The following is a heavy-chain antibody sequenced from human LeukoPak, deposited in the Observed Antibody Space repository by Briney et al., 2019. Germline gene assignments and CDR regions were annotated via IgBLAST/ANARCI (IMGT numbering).Heavy chain of an antibody. CDR3: AKDRRYSGYDLFDY. D-gene: IGHD5-12*01. Sequence: AGTLRLSCAASGFTFSSYGMSWVRPAPGKGLEWVSAISGSGGRIYYGDSVKGRFTISRDNSKNTLYLQMNSLRAEDTAVYYCAKDRRYSGYDLFDYWGQGTLVTVSS. J-gene: IGHJ4*02. CDR1: GFTFSSYG. CDR2: ISGSGGRI. V-gene: IGHV3-23*01.